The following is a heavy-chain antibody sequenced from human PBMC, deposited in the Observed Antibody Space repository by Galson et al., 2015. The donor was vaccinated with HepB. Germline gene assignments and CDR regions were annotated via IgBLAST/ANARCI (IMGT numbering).Heavy chain of an antibody. CDR2: IKQDGSEK. CDR1: GFTFSSYW. Sequence: SLRLSCAASGFTFSSYWMSWVRQAPGKGLEWVANIKQDGSEKYYVDSVKGRFTISRDNAKNSLYLQMNSLRAEDTAVYYCAREIEGSLVGATGSYFDYWGQGTLVTVSS. J-gene: IGHJ4*02. V-gene: IGHV3-7*03. CDR3: AREIEGSLVGATGSYFDY. D-gene: IGHD1-26*01.